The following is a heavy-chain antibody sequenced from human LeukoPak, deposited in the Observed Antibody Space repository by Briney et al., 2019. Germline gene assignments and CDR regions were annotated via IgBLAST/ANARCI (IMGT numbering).Heavy chain of an antibody. CDR3: ARGMDTAMVYYYYGMDV. V-gene: IGHV1-2*04. J-gene: IGHJ6*02. CDR2: INPNSGGT. D-gene: IGHD5-18*01. CDR1: GYTFTGYY. Sequence: GASVKVSCKASGYTFTGYYMHWVRQAPGQGLEWMGWINPNSGGTNYAQKFQGWVTMTRGTSISTAYMELSRLRSDDTAVYYCARGMDTAMVYYYYGMDVWGQGTTVTVSS.